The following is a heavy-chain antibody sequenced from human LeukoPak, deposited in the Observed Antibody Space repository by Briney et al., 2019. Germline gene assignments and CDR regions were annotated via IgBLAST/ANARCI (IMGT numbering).Heavy chain of an antibody. V-gene: IGHV3-21*01. Sequence: PSETLSLTCTVSGGSISSSSYYWGWIRQPPGKGLEWVSSISSSSSYIYYADSVKGRFTISRDNAKNSLYLQMNSLRAEDTAVYYCARVWDGDSHYFDYWGQGTLVTVSS. CDR3: ARVWDGDSHYFDY. CDR2: ISSSSSYI. D-gene: IGHD4-17*01. J-gene: IGHJ4*02. CDR1: GGSISSSS.